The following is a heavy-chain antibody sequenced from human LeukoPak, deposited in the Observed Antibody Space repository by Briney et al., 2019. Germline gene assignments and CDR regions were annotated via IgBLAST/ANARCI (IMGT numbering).Heavy chain of an antibody. CDR1: GFTFSSYW. CDR3: ARTRADDY. CDR2: IKQEGSEK. J-gene: IGHJ4*02. V-gene: IGHV3-7*01. D-gene: IGHD4/OR15-4a*01. Sequence: GGSLRRSCAASGFTFSSYWMSWVRQAPGKGLEWVANIKQEGSEKYYVDSVKGRITISRDNAKNSLSLQMNSLRAEDTAVYYCARTRADDYWGQGPLVTVSS.